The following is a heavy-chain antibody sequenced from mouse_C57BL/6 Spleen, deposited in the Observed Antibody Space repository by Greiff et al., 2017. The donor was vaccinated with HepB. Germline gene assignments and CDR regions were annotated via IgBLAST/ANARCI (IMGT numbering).Heavy chain of an antibody. J-gene: IGHJ2*01. CDR1: GFTFSDYG. V-gene: IGHV5-17*01. Sequence: EVKLVESGGGLVKPGGSLKLSCAASGFTFSDYGMHWVRQAPEKGLEWVAYISSGSSTIYYADTVKGRFTISRDNAKNTLFLQMTSLRSEDTAMYYGARIDDVYYGYFDYWGQGTTLTFSS. CDR2: ISSGSSTI. CDR3: ARIDDVYYGYFDY. D-gene: IGHD2-3*01.